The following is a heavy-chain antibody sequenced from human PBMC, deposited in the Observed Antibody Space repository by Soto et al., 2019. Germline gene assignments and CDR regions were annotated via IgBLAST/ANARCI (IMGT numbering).Heavy chain of an antibody. V-gene: IGHV4-34*01. J-gene: IGHJ4*02. Sequence: QVQLQQWGAGLLKPSETLSLTCAVYGGSFSGYYWSWIRQPPGKGLEWIGEINHSGSTNYNPSLKSRVTISVDTSKNQFSLKLSSVTAADTAVYYCARGGRILVATKYFDYWGQGTLVTVSS. CDR1: GGSFSGYY. CDR3: ARGGRILVATKYFDY. CDR2: INHSGST. D-gene: IGHD5-12*01.